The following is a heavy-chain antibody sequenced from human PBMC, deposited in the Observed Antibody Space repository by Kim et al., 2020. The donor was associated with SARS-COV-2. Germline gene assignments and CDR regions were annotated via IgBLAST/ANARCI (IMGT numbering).Heavy chain of an antibody. CDR3: ARLPYYYDSSESDAFDI. CDR1: GGSFSGYY. J-gene: IGHJ3*02. V-gene: IGHV4-34*01. Sequence: SETLSLTCAVYGGSFSGYYWSWIRQPPGKGLEWIGEINHSGSTNYNPSLKSRVTISVDTSKNQFSLKLSSVTAADTAVYYCARLPYYYDSSESDAFDIWGQGTMVTVSS. D-gene: IGHD3-22*01. CDR2: INHSGST.